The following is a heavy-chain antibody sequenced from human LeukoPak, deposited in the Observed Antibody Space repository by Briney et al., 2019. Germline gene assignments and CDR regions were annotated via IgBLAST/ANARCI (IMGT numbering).Heavy chain of an antibody. V-gene: IGHV1-8*01. D-gene: IGHD2-15*01. CDR1: VYTFTSYD. CDR2: MNPNRGNT. Sequence: ASVKVSCKASVYTFTSYDINWVRQATGQGLEWMGWMNPNRGNTDYAQKLQGRVTITRNTSISTAYMELSSMRSEDTAVYYCARGYCSGGSCGFTYCGQGPLITVSS. J-gene: IGHJ4*02. CDR3: ARGYCSGGSCGFTY.